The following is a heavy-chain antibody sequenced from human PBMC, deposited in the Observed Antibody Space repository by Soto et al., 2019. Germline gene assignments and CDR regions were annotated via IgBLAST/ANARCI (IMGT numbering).Heavy chain of an antibody. Sequence: EVQLLESGGGLVQPGGSLRLSCAASGFTFSSYAMSWVRQAPGKGLEWVSAISGSGGSTYYADSVKGRFTISRDNSKNTLYLQMNSRRAEDTAVYYCATRRYCSGGSCYLGVYYFDYWGQGTLVTVSS. CDR1: GFTFSSYA. J-gene: IGHJ4*02. D-gene: IGHD2-15*01. CDR2: ISGSGGST. V-gene: IGHV3-23*01. CDR3: ATRRYCSGGSCYLGVYYFDY.